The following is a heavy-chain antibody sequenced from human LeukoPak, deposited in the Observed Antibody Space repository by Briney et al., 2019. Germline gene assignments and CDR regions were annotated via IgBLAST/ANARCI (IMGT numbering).Heavy chain of an antibody. J-gene: IGHJ4*02. CDR1: GGTFSSYA. Sequence: GASVKVSCKASGGTFSSYAISWVRQAPGQGLEWMGRIIPILGIANYAQKFQGRATITTDESTSTAYMELSSLRSEDTAVYYCARGRGSWYYYNSGGYSTEFDYWGQGTLVTVSS. D-gene: IGHD3-22*01. CDR3: ARGRGSWYYYNSGGYSTEFDY. V-gene: IGHV1-69*04. CDR2: IIPILGIA.